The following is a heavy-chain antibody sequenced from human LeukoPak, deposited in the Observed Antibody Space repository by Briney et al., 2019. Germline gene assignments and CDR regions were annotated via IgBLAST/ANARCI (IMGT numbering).Heavy chain of an antibody. J-gene: IGHJ5*02. Sequence: PSETLSLTCAVYGGSFSGYYWSWIRQPPGKGLEWIGEINHSGSTNYNPSLKSRVTISVDTSKNQFSLKLSSVTAADTAVYYCASNMGSGSYYKGYNWFDPWGQGTLVTVSS. CDR3: ASNMGSGSYYKGYNWFDP. CDR1: GGSFSGYY. D-gene: IGHD3-10*01. V-gene: IGHV4-34*01. CDR2: INHSGST.